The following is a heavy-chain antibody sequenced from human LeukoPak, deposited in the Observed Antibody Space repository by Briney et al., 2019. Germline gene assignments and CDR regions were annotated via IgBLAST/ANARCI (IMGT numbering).Heavy chain of an antibody. D-gene: IGHD3-10*01. Sequence: ASVKVSRKVSGYTLTELSMHWVRQAPGKGLEWMGGFDPEDGETIYAQKFQGRVTMTEDTSTDTAYMELSSLRSEDTAVYYCATGRYGSGSWWFDPWGQGTLVTVSS. CDR1: GYTLTELS. J-gene: IGHJ5*02. CDR3: ATGRYGSGSWWFDP. V-gene: IGHV1-24*01. CDR2: FDPEDGET.